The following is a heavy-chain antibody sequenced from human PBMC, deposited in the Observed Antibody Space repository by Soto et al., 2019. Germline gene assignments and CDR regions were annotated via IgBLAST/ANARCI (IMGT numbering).Heavy chain of an antibody. CDR1: GFSLSTSGVG. V-gene: IGHV2-5*02. CDR3: AHSRPPRLLDH. Sequence: QITLKESGPTLVKPTQTLTLTCTFSGFSLSTSGVGVGWIRQPPGKALEWLALIYWDDDKRYSPSLNSRLTITKDTSKNQVVLTMTNMAPVDTATYYCAHSRPPRLLDHWGQGTLVTVSS. D-gene: IGHD6-6*01. CDR2: IYWDDDK. J-gene: IGHJ4*02.